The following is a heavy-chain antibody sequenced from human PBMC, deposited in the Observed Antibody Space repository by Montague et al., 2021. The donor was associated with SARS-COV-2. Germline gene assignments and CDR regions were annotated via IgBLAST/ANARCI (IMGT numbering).Heavy chain of an antibody. Sequence: TLSLTCTVSGGSISSGCWYWSWKRQPAGKGLEWIGRNYTSGNTDYCFYIKSRVTISVDTSKNQFSLKLTSATAADTAVYYCAREVEVVTAHFDFWGQGTVVTVSA. CDR2: NYTSGNT. D-gene: IGHD2-21*02. J-gene: IGHJ4*02. V-gene: IGHV4-61*02. CDR1: GGSISSGCWY. CDR3: AREVEVVTAHFDF.